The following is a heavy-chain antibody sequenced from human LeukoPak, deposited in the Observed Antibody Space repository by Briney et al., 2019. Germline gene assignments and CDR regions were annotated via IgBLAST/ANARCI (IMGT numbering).Heavy chain of an antibody. V-gene: IGHV4-59*01. Sequence: SETLSLTCTVSGGPISTSYWSWIRQPPGKALEWIGYIYYSGSTNYNPSLKSRVTISVDTSKNQFSLKLSSVTAADTAVYYCASDFPDSSGYYPLGYWGQGTLVTVSS. D-gene: IGHD3-22*01. CDR1: GGPISTSY. CDR2: IYYSGST. J-gene: IGHJ4*02. CDR3: ASDFPDSSGYYPLGY.